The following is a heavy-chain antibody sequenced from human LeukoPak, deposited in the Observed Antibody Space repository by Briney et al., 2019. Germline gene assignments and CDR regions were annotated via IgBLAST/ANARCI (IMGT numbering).Heavy chain of an antibody. CDR3: TRVFGGYDVSDY. J-gene: IGHJ4*02. D-gene: IGHD3-3*01. Sequence: GGSLRLYCAASGFTFSSFWMRWLRQAPGQGLEWGTNIKKDGRQKYYVDYVEGRFTIYSENAKNSLDLQVNSLRVDDTSVYYCTRVFGGYDVSDYWGQGTLVTVSS. CDR1: GFTFSSFW. V-gene: IGHV3-7*01. CDR2: IKKDGRQK.